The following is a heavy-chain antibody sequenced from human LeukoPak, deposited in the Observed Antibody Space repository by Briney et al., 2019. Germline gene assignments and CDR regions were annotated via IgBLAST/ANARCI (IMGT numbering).Heavy chain of an antibody. J-gene: IGHJ4*02. Sequence: GGSLRLSCAVSGLIFSDEYMSWIRQPPGKGLEWVSYISNTGDFTAYADSVKGRFTISRDNAKNSLYLQMNSLRAEDAAAYYCVRGRGAGPGAHFDYWGQGILVTVSS. D-gene: IGHD3-10*01. CDR2: ISNTGDFT. CDR1: GLIFSDEY. V-gene: IGHV3-11*01. CDR3: VRGRGAGPGAHFDY.